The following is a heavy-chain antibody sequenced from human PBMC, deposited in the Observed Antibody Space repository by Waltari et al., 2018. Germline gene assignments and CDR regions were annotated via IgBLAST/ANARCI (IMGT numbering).Heavy chain of an antibody. J-gene: IGHJ4*02. CDR3: ATGDFWSGYYPGY. V-gene: IGHV1-24*01. CDR2: VEPEEGET. D-gene: IGHD3-3*01. CDR1: GYTLTELS. Sequence: QVQLVQSGAEVKKPGASVKVSCKVSGYTLTELSMPWVRQAPGKGLEWMGGVEPEEGETMYAQKFQGRVTMTEDTSTDTAYMELSSLRSEDTAVYYCATGDFWSGYYPGYWGQGTLVTVSS.